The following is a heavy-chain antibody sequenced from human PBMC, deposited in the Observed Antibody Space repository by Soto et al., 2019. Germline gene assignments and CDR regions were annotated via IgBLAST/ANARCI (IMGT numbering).Heavy chain of an antibody. Sequence: ASVKVSCKASGGTFSSYAISWVRQAPGQGLEWMGGIIPIFGTANYAQKFQGRVTITADESTSTAYMELSSLRSEDTAVYYCARDRGYYYDSSGYQLDRYYYYGMDVWGQGTTVTVSS. J-gene: IGHJ6*02. V-gene: IGHV1-69*13. CDR1: GGTFSSYA. CDR3: ARDRGYYYDSSGYQLDRYYYYGMDV. CDR2: IIPIFGTA. D-gene: IGHD3-22*01.